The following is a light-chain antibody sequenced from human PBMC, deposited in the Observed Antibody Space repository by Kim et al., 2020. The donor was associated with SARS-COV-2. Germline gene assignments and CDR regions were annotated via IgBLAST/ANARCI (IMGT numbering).Light chain of an antibody. Sequence: ASVGDRLTCTCRASQDVNKWLVWYQQKRGKAPELQIYSASSLQSGVPSRFSGSGSGTEFTLTISSLQPEDFATYYCQQANSFPLTFGGGTKVDIK. CDR3: QQANSFPLT. CDR1: QDVNKW. J-gene: IGKJ4*01. CDR2: SAS. V-gene: IGKV1-12*01.